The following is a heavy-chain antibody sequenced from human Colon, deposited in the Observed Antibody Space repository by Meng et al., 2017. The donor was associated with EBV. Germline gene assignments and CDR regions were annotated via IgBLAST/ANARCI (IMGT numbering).Heavy chain of an antibody. Sequence: VQLKQLGAGLLKPSEALSLTCTVYGGSFSDSYLTWIRQPPGKGLEWIGEINHVGSTTYNPSLKSRVTISVDTSKNQFSLKLSSVTAADAAVYYCASSDCSGGTCYLDCWGQGTLVTVSS. CDR1: GGSFSDSY. V-gene: IGHV4-34*01. J-gene: IGHJ4*02. CDR3: ASSDCSGGTCYLDC. CDR2: INHVGST. D-gene: IGHD2-15*01.